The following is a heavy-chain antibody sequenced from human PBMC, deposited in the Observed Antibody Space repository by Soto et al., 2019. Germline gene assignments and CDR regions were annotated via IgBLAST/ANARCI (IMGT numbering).Heavy chain of an antibody. Sequence: QVQLQESGPGLVKPSQTLSLTCTVSGGSISSGGYYWSWIRQHPGKGLEWIGYIYSSGSTYYNPSLKSRVSISVDTSTNQFSLKLSSVTAADTAVYYCAGEDLRGDYVNYWGQGTLFTVSS. CDR1: GGSISSGGYY. J-gene: IGHJ4*02. CDR3: AGEDLRGDYVNY. V-gene: IGHV4-31*03. CDR2: IYSSGST.